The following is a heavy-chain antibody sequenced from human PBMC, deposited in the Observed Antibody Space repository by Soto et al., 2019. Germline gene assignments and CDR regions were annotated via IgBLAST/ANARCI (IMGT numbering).Heavy chain of an antibody. J-gene: IGHJ4*02. V-gene: IGHV4-39*01. CDR3: ARRRILEWVSYFDF. CDR1: GGSISSSTYY. D-gene: IGHD3-3*01. CDR2: VFYSGSS. Sequence: SETLSLTCFVSGGSISSSTYYWGWIRQPPGKGLEWIGSVFYSGSSYYNPALKSRVTISVDPSKKQFSLKLTSVSAADTAVYFCARRRILEWVSYFDFWGQGALVTVSS.